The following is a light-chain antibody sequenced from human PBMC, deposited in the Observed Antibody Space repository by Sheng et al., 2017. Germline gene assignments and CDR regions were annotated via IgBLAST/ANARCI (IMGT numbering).Light chain of an antibody. CDR3: HQYNGYTFT. J-gene: IGKJ4*01. Sequence: DIQMTQSPSSVSASVGDRVTITCRASQSISDLLAWFQHKPGKAPKLLIYRASTLESGVPRRFSGSGFGAEFTLTIHSLQPDDFATYYCHQYNGYTFTFGGGTKVEMK. V-gene: IGKV1-5*03. CDR2: RAS. CDR1: QSISDL.